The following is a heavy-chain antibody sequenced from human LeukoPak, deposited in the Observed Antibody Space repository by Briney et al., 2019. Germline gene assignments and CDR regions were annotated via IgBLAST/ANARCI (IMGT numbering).Heavy chain of an antibody. CDR1: GGTFSSYA. CDR2: IIPIFGTA. Sequence: SVKVSCKASGGTFSSYAISWVRQAPGQGLEWMGGIIPIFGTANYAQKFQGRVTITAGESTSTAYMELSSLRSEDTAVYYCARATYSSSWFFDYWGQGTLVTVSS. J-gene: IGHJ4*02. CDR3: ARATYSSSWFFDY. V-gene: IGHV1-69*01. D-gene: IGHD6-13*01.